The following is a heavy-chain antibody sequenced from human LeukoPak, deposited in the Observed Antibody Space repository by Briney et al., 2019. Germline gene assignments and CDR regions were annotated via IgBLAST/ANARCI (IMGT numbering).Heavy chain of an antibody. J-gene: IGHJ4*02. V-gene: IGHV3-23*01. Sequence: GWSLGRSCSASGCSFSSYAMNWVRQAPGKGQEWVSGISGSGGSTYYADSVKGRFTISRDNSKNTLYLQMNSLRGEDTAVYFCAKGWAMATYFDYWGQGTLVTVSS. CDR2: ISGSGGST. CDR1: GCSFSSYA. CDR3: AKGWAMATYFDY. D-gene: IGHD5-18*01.